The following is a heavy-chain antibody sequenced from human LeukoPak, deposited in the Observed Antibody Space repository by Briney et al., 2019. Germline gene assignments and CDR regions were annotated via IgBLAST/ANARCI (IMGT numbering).Heavy chain of an antibody. CDR2: INHSGSS. CDR3: ARYGNGAWLAHYSFEI. V-gene: IGHV4-34*01. J-gene: IGHJ3*02. Sequence: PSETLSLTCAVYGGSFSGYYWTWIRQPPGKGLEWIGEINHSGSSNYNPSLKSRVIIAVDTSKNQFSLKVRSVTAADTAVYYCARYGNGAWLAHYSFEIWGQGTMVTVSS. D-gene: IGHD6-19*01. CDR1: GGSFSGYY.